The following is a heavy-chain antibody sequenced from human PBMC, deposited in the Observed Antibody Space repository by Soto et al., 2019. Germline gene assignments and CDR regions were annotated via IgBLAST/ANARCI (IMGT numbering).Heavy chain of an antibody. CDR2: INHSGST. J-gene: IGHJ4*02. CDR3: ARKRASIAARFGYFDY. V-gene: IGHV4-34*01. D-gene: IGHD6-6*01. CDR1: GGSFSGYY. Sequence: SETLSLTCAVYGGSFSGYYWSWIRQPPGKGLEWIGEINHSGSTNYNPSLKSRVTISVDTSKNQFSLKLSSVTAADTAVYYCARKRASIAARFGYFDYWGQGTLVTVSS.